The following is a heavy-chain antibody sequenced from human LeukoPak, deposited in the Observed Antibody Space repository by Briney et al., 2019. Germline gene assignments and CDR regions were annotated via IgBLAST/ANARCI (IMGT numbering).Heavy chain of an antibody. V-gene: IGHV3-64*01. CDR3: ARDQVLPYDY. CDR1: GFTFSSYA. J-gene: IGHJ4*02. CDR2: ISSNGGST. Sequence: GGSLRLSCAASGFTFSSYAMHWVRQAPGKGLEYVSAISSNGGSTYYANSVKGRFTISRDNSKNTLYLQMGSLRAEDMAVYYCARDQVLPYDYWGQGTLVTVSS.